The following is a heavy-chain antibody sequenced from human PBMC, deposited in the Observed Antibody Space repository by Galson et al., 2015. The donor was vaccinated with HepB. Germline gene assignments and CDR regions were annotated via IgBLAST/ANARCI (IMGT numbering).Heavy chain of an antibody. Sequence: SLRLSCAASTFTFSDYYMSWIRQAPGKGLEWIPYISISGDAIYYADSVKGRFTISRDNAKKSLYLQMNSLRAEDTAVYYCARTTLRWFDPWGQRTLVTVSS. CDR1: TFTFSDYY. D-gene: IGHD1-1*01. J-gene: IGHJ5*02. CDR2: ISISGDAI. CDR3: ARTTLRWFDP. V-gene: IGHV3-11*01.